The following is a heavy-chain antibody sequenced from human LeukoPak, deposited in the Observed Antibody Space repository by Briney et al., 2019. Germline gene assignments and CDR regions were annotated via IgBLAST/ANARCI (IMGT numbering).Heavy chain of an antibody. Sequence: GGSLRLSCAASGFTFSSYAMSWFRQAPGKGLEWVSAISGSGGSTYYADSVKGRFTISRDNSRNTLYLQMNSLRAEDTAVYYCATGGGHCSGGNCYSGFYFDFWGQGTLVTVSS. CDR1: GFTFSSYA. J-gene: IGHJ4*02. CDR3: ATGGGHCSGGNCYSGFYFDF. D-gene: IGHD2-15*01. V-gene: IGHV3-23*01. CDR2: ISGSGGST.